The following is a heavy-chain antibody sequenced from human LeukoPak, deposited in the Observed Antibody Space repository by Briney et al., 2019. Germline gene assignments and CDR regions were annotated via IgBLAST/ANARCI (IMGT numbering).Heavy chain of an antibody. V-gene: IGHV3-53*01. CDR2: IYSGGST. D-gene: IGHD3-22*01. CDR1: GFTVSSNY. Sequence: HPGGSLRLSCAASGFTVSSNYMSWVRQAPGKGLEWVSVIYSGGSTYYADSVKGRFTISRDNSKNTLYLQMNSLRAEDTAVYYCARGGYYYDSSGRFDYWGQGTLVTVSS. CDR3: ARGGYYYDSSGRFDY. J-gene: IGHJ4*02.